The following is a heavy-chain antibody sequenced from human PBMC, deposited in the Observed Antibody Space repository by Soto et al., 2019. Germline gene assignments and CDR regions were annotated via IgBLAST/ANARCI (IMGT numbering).Heavy chain of an antibody. D-gene: IGHD3-10*01. CDR1: GFTFSSYG. Sequence: GGSLRLSCAASGFTFSSYGMHWVRQAPGKGLEWVAVISYDGSNKYYADSVKGRFTISRDNSKNTLYLQMDSLRAEDRAVYYCAKDLEYYGWGSHSFRYYSGVDVWGQGTTVTVSS. CDR2: ISYDGSNK. V-gene: IGHV3-30*18. CDR3: AKDLEYYGWGSHSFRYYSGVDV. J-gene: IGHJ6*02.